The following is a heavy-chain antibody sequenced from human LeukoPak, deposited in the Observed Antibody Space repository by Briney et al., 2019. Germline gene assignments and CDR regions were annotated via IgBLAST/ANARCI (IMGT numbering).Heavy chain of an antibody. CDR3: ARSVLEWFPSYYYYMDV. V-gene: IGHV4-59*01. J-gene: IGHJ6*03. CDR2: IYYSGST. CDR1: GGSISSYY. D-gene: IGHD3-3*01. Sequence: PSETLSLTCTVYGGSISSYYWSWIRQPPGKGLEWIGDIYYSGSTNYNPSLKSRVTISVDTSKNQFSLKLSSVPAADTAVYYCARSVLEWFPSYYYYMDVWGKGTTVTVSS.